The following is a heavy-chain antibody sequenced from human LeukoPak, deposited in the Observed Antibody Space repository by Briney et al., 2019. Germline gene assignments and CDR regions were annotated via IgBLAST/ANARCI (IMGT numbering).Heavy chain of an antibody. CDR1: GGSISSYY. D-gene: IGHD3-22*01. J-gene: IGHJ4*02. V-gene: IGHV4-4*07. Sequence: SETLSLTCTVSGGSISSYYWSWIRQPAGKGLEWIGRIYTSGSTNYNPSLKSRVTMSVDTAKNQFSLRLNSVTAADTAFYYCARETRPEDYYDKSGYFFDFWGQGTLVTVSS. CDR3: ARETRPEDYYDKSGYFFDF. CDR2: IYTSGST.